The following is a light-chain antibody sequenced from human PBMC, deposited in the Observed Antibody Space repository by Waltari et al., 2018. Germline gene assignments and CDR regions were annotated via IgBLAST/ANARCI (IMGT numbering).Light chain of an antibody. Sequence: EIVLTQSPATLSLSPGDRATLSCRASHSVATSLAWYQQKLGQAPRLLIYDVFYRATGIPARFSGRGSGTDFTLTIRSLEPEDFALYFCQQRRDWPITFGQGTRLEIK. V-gene: IGKV3-11*01. CDR1: HSVATS. CDR2: DVF. CDR3: QQRRDWPIT. J-gene: IGKJ5*01.